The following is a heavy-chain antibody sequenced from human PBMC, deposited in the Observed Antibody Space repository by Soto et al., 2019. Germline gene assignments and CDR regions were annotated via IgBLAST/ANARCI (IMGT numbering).Heavy chain of an antibody. CDR3: AKDKGGRYCSRTSCLYAFDY. J-gene: IGHJ4*02. Sequence: EVQLLESGGGLVQPGGSLRLSCTASGFTFSTYAMSWVRQAPGKGLEWVSTISDSGSTYYADSVKGRFTISRDNSKNQLYLEMNSLRAEDTAIYYCAKDKGGRYCSRTSCLYAFDYLGQGTLVTGSS. D-gene: IGHD2-2*01. CDR1: GFTFSTYA. CDR2: ISDSGST. V-gene: IGHV3-23*01.